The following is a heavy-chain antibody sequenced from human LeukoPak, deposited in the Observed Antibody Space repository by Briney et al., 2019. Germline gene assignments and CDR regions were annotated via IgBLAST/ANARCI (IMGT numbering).Heavy chain of an antibody. D-gene: IGHD2-21*02. V-gene: IGHV3-30*18. J-gene: IGHJ4*02. CDR1: GFTFSSHG. CDR2: ISYDGSSK. Sequence: GGSLRLSCAASGFTFSSHGMHWVRQAPGKGLEWVAVISYDGSSKQYAGSVKGRFSISRDNSKNTLYLQMNSLRAEDTAVYYCAKLGGVVVTAAPSDYWGRGILVTVSS. CDR3: AKLGGVVVTAAPSDY.